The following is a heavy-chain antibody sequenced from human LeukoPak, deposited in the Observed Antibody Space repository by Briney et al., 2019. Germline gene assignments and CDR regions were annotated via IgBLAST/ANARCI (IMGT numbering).Heavy chain of an antibody. D-gene: IGHD2-15*01. CDR3: ASPEVGY. V-gene: IGHV1-46*03. CDR1: GYTFTNSY. CDR2: INPSGGST. J-gene: IGHJ4*02. Sequence: ASVKVSCKASGYTFTNSYIHWVRQAPGQGLEWMGIINPSGGSTNYAQKFQGRVTMTRDTSTSTVYMELYSLRSEDKAVYYCASPEVGYWGQGTLVTVSS.